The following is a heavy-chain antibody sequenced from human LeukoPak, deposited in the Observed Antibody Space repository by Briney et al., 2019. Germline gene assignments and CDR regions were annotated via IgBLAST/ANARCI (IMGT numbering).Heavy chain of an antibody. CDR2: IYPGDTDT. J-gene: IGHJ4*02. CDR3: ARRGGSGSYIDY. Sequence: GESLKISCKGSGYTFTSYWIGWARQMSGKGVEWMGIIYPGDTDTKYSPSFQGQVTISADKSISTAYLQWRSLKASDTAMYYCARRGGSGSYIDYWGQGTLVTVSS. D-gene: IGHD3-10*01. CDR1: GYTFTSYW. V-gene: IGHV5-51*01.